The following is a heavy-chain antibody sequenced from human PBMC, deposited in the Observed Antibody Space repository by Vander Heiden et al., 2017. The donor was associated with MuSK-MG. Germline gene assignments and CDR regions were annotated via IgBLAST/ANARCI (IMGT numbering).Heavy chain of an antibody. V-gene: IGHV3-48*02. D-gene: IGHD4-17*01. CDR1: GFTFSRYP. J-gene: IGHJ4*02. CDR3: ARVYGDYNDY. CDR2: ISSSSSTI. Sequence: EVQLVASGGGLVQPGGSLSLACAASGFTFSRYPLNWVRQAPGKGLEWVSYISSSSSTIYYADAVKGRFTISRDNAKNSLYLQMNSLRDEDTAVYYCARVYGDYNDYWGQGTLVTVSS.